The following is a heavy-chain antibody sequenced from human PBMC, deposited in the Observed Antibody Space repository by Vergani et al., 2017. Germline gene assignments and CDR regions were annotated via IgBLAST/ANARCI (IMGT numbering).Heavy chain of an antibody. D-gene: IGHD6-19*01. J-gene: IGHJ4*02. CDR2: ISYDGSNK. Sequence: QVQLVESGGGVVQPGRSLRLSCAASGFTFSSYVMHWVRQAPGKGLEWVAVISYDGSNKYYADSVKGRFTIARDNSKNTLYLQMNSPRAEDTAVYYCAKDSSGWPFDDWGQGSLVTVSS. CDR1: GFTFSSYV. V-gene: IGHV3-30*18. CDR3: AKDSSGWPFDD.